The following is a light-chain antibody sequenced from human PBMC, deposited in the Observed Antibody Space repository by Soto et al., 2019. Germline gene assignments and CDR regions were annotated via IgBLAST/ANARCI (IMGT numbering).Light chain of an antibody. CDR2: SNN. CDR3: AAWDGSLNGYV. Sequence: SKIGSYPVNWYQQLPGTAPKLLIYSNNQRPSGVPVRFSGSKSGTSAALAISGLQSEDEADYYCAAWDGSLNGYVFVTGTKVTVL. V-gene: IGLV1-44*01. J-gene: IGLJ1*01. CDR1: SKIGSYP.